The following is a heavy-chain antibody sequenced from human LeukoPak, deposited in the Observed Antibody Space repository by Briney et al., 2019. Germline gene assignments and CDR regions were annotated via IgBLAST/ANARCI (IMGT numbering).Heavy chain of an antibody. CDR1: GYSFSDYW. Sequence: GEPLKISCTGSGYSFSDYWIGWVRQMPGKGLELLGIIFPGDLDIKYSPSFQGQVTISADRSINTAYLQWSSLKASDSAKYYCARHGLRGCTGGRCFTSFYYYGMDVWGLGTTVTVSS. CDR2: IFPGDLDI. D-gene: IGHD2-8*02. CDR3: ARHGLRGCTGGRCFTSFYYYGMDV. J-gene: IGHJ6*02. V-gene: IGHV5-51*01.